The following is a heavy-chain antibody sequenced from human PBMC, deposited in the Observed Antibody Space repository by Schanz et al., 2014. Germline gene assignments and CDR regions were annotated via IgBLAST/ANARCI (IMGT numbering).Heavy chain of an antibody. J-gene: IGHJ5*02. CDR1: GFTFSSYA. V-gene: IGHV3-74*01. Sequence: PGGSLRLSCAASGFTFSSYAMSWVRQAPGKGLVWVSSIKSDGSSTSYADSVKGRFTISRDNAKNTLYLQMNSLRAEDTAVYYCARPALWFGDNCFDPWGQGTLVTVSS. CDR2: IKSDGSST. D-gene: IGHD3-10*01. CDR3: ARPALWFGDNCFDP.